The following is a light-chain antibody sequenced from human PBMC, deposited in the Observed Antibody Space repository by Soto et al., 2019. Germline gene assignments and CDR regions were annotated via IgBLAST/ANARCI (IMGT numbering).Light chain of an antibody. Sequence: QPVLTQPPSVSGAPGQTITMSCTGSGSNVGASYDVHWYQVLPGAGPRLLIYKNNNRPSGVPDRFSGSKSGTSASLAITGPGAEDGADYYCQSYHNTLSGPLFGGGTQRPAL. CDR2: KNN. J-gene: IGLJ7*02. CDR1: GSNVGASYD. CDR3: QSYHNTLSGPL. V-gene: IGLV1-40*01.